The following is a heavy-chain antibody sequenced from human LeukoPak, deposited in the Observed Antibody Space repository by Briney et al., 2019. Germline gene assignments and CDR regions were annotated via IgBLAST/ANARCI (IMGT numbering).Heavy chain of an antibody. D-gene: IGHD6-19*01. CDR1: GGTFSSYA. Sequence: EASVKVSCKASGGTFSSYAISWVRQAPGQGLEWMGGIIPIFGTANYAQKFQGRVTITTDESTSTAHMELSSLRSEDTAVYYCASSEYSSGWYVYWGQGTLVTVSS. V-gene: IGHV1-69*05. J-gene: IGHJ4*02. CDR3: ASSEYSSGWYVY. CDR2: IIPIFGTA.